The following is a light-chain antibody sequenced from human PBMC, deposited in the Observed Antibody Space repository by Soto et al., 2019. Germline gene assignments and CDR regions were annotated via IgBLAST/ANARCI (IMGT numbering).Light chain of an antibody. Sequence: QSVLTQPASVSGSPGQSITISCTGSISAVGGYYYVSWYQQHPGKAPKLMIYEVNNRPSGVSSRFSGSKSGNTASLTISGLQAEDEADYYCQAYDYSLSGSVFGGGTKVTVL. CDR1: ISAVGGYYY. CDR2: EVN. J-gene: IGLJ3*02. CDR3: QAYDYSLSGSV. V-gene: IGLV2-14*01.